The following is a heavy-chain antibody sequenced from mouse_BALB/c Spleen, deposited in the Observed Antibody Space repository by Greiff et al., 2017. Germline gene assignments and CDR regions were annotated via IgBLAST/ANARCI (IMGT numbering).Heavy chain of an antibody. CDR2: INPYNDGT. D-gene: IGHD2-3*01. Sequence: VQLKESGPELVKPGASVKMSCKASGYTFTSYVMHWVKQKPGQGLEWIGYINPYNDGTKYNEKFKGKATLTSDKSSSTAYMELSSLTSEDSAVYYCAIAGDGYPIDYWGQGTTLTVSS. CDR3: AIAGDGYPIDY. J-gene: IGHJ2*01. CDR1: GYTFTSYV. V-gene: IGHV1-14*01.